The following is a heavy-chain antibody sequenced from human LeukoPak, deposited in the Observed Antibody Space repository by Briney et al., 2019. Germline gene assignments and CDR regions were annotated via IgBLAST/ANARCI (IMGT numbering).Heavy chain of an antibody. Sequence: SQTLSLTCAISGDSVSSDSASWNWIRQSPSRGLEWLGRTYYRSKWNSDYAISVKSRITIDPDTSKNQFSLHLNSVTPEDTAIYYCARDPDSSYEWGPFDPWGQGTLVTVSS. CDR3: ARDPDSSYEWGPFDP. J-gene: IGHJ5*02. CDR2: TYYRSKWNS. D-gene: IGHD1-26*01. CDR1: GDSVSSDSAS. V-gene: IGHV6-1*01.